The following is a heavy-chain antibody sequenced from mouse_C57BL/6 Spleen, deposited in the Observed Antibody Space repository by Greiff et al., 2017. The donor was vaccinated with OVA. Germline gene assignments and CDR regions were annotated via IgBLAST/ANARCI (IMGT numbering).Heavy chain of an antibody. D-gene: IGHD2-4*01. Sequence: DVMLVESGEGLVKPGGSLKLSCAASGFTFSSYAMSWVRQTPEKRLEWVAYISSGGDYIYYADTVKGRFTISRDNARNTLYLQMSSLKSEDTAMDYCTRVYYEYDAWFAYWGQGTLVTVSA. CDR3: TRVYYEYDAWFAY. CDR2: ISSGGDYI. V-gene: IGHV5-9-1*02. CDR1: GFTFSSYA. J-gene: IGHJ3*01.